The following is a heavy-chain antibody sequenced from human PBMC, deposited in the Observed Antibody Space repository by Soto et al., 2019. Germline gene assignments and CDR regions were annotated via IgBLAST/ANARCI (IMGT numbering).Heavy chain of an antibody. CDR1: GFTFNNFG. D-gene: IGHD2-2*01. CDR3: AKHPSAATRGAWLDP. J-gene: IGHJ5*02. CDR2: TSHDGNVK. V-gene: IGHV3-30*18. Sequence: GGSLRLSCAASGFTFNNFGMHWVRQTPGKGLDWVAFTSHDGNVKYYADSVKGRFTISRDNSRNTLYLQMDSLRTEDTAVFYCAKHPSAATRGAWLDPWGQGTLVTVSS.